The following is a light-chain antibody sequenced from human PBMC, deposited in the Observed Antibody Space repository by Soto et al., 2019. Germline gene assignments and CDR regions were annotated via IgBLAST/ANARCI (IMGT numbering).Light chain of an antibody. J-gene: IGLJ2*01. V-gene: IGLV2-8*01. Sequence: QSALTQPPSASGSPGQSVTISCTGTSRYVGADDYVSWYQQHPGTAPKLMIYEVAKRPSGVPDRFSGSKSGNTASLPVSGIQPEDEADDDCSSYAYSNNVFQTMIFGGGTKVTVL. CDR2: EVA. CDR3: SSYAYSNNVFQTMI. CDR1: SRYVGADDY.